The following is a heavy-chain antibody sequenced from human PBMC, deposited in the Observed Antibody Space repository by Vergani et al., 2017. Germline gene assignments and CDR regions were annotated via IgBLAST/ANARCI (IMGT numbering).Heavy chain of an antibody. CDR1: GFTFSSYS. CDR3: GRELLGYCSSTSCLGHYYYYMDV. Sequence: EVQLVESGGGLVKPGGSLRLSCVASGFTFSSYSMNWVRQAPGKGLEWVSSISSSSSYIYYADSVKGRFTISRDNAKNSLYLQMNSLRAEDTAVYYCGRELLGYCSSTSCLGHYYYYMDVWGKGTTVTVSS. V-gene: IGHV3-21*01. D-gene: IGHD2-2*01. CDR2: ISSSSSYI. J-gene: IGHJ6*03.